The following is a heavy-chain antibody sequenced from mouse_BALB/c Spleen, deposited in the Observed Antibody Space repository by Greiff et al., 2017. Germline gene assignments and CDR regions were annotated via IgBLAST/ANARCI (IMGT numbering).Heavy chain of an antibody. D-gene: IGHD2-1*01. J-gene: IGHJ4*01. CDR3: NYGNYYAMDY. V-gene: IGHV1-12*01. Sequence: QVQLKQPGAELVKPGASVKMSCKASGYTFTSYNMHWVKQTPGQGLEWIGAIYPGNGDTSYNQKFKGKATLTADKSSSTAYMQLSSLTSEDSAVYYCNYGNYYAMDYWGQGTSVTVSS. CDR1: GYTFTSYN. CDR2: IYPGNGDT.